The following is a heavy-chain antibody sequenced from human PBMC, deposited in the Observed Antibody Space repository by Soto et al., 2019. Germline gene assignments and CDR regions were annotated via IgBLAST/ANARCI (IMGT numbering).Heavy chain of an antibody. V-gene: IGHV4-59*01. D-gene: IGHD3-10*01. J-gene: IGHJ4*02. CDR1: GGSISSYY. CDR2: IYYSGST. CDR3: ARCYGSGKDFDY. Sequence: SETQSLTCPVSGGSISSYYWSWIRQPPGKGLEWIGYIYYSGSTNYNPSLKSRVTISVDTSKNQFSLKLSSVTAADTAVYYCARCYGSGKDFDYWGQGTLVTVSS.